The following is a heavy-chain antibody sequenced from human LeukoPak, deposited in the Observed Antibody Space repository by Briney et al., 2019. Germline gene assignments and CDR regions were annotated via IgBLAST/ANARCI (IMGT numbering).Heavy chain of an antibody. CDR3: ARGVGYYDFWSGYSEHDAFDI. CDR2: IYYSGST. Sequence: SETLSLTCTVSGGSISNTNYYWGWIRQPPGKGLEWIGRIYYSGSTYYNPSLKSRVTISVDTSKNQFSLKLSSVTAADTAVYYCARGVGYYDFWSGYSEHDAFDIWGQGTMVTVSS. D-gene: IGHD3-3*01. V-gene: IGHV4-39*07. CDR1: GGSISNTNYY. J-gene: IGHJ3*02.